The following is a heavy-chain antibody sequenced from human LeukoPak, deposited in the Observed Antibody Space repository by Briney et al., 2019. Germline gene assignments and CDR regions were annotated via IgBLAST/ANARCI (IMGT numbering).Heavy chain of an antibody. CDR1: GGTFSSYA. CDR3: AIAHSSGYFTHAFDI. J-gene: IGHJ3*02. V-gene: IGHV1-69*04. D-gene: IGHD3-22*01. CDR2: IIPILRIA. Sequence: SVKLSCKAAGGTFSSYAISWVRQAPGQAREWMGRIIPILRIANYAQKFQGRVTITAEKSPRTANLALSRPRCEEPPRSYIAIAHSSGYFTHAFDIWGQGTMVTVSS.